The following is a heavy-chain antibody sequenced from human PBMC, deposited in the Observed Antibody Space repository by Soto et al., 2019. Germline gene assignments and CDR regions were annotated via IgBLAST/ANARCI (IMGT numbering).Heavy chain of an antibody. J-gene: IGHJ6*02. CDR1: GYTFTSYD. D-gene: IGHD2-2*01. Sequence: GASVKVSCKASGYTFTSYDINWVRQATGQELEWMRWMNTNSGNTGYAQKFQGRVTMTRNTSISTAFMELSSLRFEDTAVYYCARGSEPAALYYYYYYGMDVWGQGTTVTVSS. CDR3: ARGSEPAALYYYYYYGMDV. V-gene: IGHV1-8*01. CDR2: MNTNSGNT.